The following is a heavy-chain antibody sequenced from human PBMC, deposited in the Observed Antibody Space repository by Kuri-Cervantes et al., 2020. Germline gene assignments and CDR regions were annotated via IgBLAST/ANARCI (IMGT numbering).Heavy chain of an antibody. CDR2: IYHSGST. J-gene: IGHJ4*02. CDR1: GYSISSGYY. Sequence: SETLSLTCAVSGYSISSGYYWGWIRQPPGKGLEWIGSIYHSGSTYYNPSLKSRVTISVDTSKNQFSLKLSSVTAADTAVYYCARGPWGHFDYWGQGTLVTVSS. D-gene: IGHD7-27*01. CDR3: ARGPWGHFDY. V-gene: IGHV4-38-2*01.